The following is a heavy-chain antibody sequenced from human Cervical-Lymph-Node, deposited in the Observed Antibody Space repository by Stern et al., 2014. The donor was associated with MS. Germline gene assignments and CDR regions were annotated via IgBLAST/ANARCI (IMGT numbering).Heavy chain of an antibody. CDR2: ITNVGST. V-gene: IGHV3-53*01. D-gene: IGHD1-1*01. J-gene: IGHJ4*02. Sequence: VQLVQSGGGVIQPGGSLRLSCTASGFTVSRDYMTWVRQAQGKGLEWVSLITNVGSTFYTDSVKGRFTISRDDSKNTVYLHMTSLRAEDTAMYYCARDTSSPERSDWWGQGTLVTVSS. CDR3: ARDTSSPERSDW. CDR1: GFTVSRDY.